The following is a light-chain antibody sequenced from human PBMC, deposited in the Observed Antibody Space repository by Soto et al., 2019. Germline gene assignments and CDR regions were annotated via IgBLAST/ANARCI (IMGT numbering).Light chain of an antibody. CDR3: QQSYSTPLT. V-gene: IGKV1-39*01. J-gene: IGKJ4*01. CDR2: AES. Sequence: DIQMTQSPSSLSASVGDRVTITCRASQSISSYLNWYQQKPGRAPKLLVYAESSLQSGVPSSFSRSGSATDFTLTIISLQSEDFATYYCQQSYSTPLTFGGGTKVEIK. CDR1: QSISSY.